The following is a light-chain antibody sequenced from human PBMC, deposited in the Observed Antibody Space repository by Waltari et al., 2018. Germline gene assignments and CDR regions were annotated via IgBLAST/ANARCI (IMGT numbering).Light chain of an antibody. V-gene: IGLV1-44*01. J-gene: IGLJ3*02. Sequence: QSVLTQPPSASGTPGQRVTIPCSGTYSNIGNNVVNWYQQLPGTATKLLTYRNDLRPSGVPDRFSGSKSGSSASLAISGLHSEDEADYYCAAWDDSLNGRWVFGGGTKVTVL. CDR1: YSNIGNNV. CDR2: RND. CDR3: AAWDDSLNGRWV.